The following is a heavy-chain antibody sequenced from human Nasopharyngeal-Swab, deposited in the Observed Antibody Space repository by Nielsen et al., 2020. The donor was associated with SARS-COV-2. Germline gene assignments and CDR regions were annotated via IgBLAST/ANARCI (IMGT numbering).Heavy chain of an antibody. J-gene: IGHJ4*02. CDR1: GFTFSDSA. Sequence: GESLKISCAASGFTFSDSAIHWVRQASGKGLEWVGRVRSKGNNYATAYSASVKGRFIIFRDDPTNTAYLQMNSLKTEDTAMYHCTRCGGGCYSGRDYWGQGTLVTVSS. V-gene: IGHV3-73*01. D-gene: IGHD2-15*01. CDR3: TRCGGGCYSGRDY. CDR2: VRSKGNNYAT.